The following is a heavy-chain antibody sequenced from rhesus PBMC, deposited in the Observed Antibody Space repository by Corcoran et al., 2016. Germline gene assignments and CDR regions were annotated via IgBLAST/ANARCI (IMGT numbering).Heavy chain of an antibody. CDR3: ATSGYTYVDY. D-gene: IGHD5-24*01. CDR1: GFTFSSYG. V-gene: IGHV3S5*01. CDR2: ISKGGGTT. Sequence: EVQLVASGGVLVQPGGSLRLSCAASGFTFSSYGMSWVRQAPGKGLEWDSYISKGGGTTYDADAVKGRFTISRDNSKNTLSLQMNRLRAEDTAVYYCATSGYTYVDYWGQGVLVTVSS. J-gene: IGHJ4*01.